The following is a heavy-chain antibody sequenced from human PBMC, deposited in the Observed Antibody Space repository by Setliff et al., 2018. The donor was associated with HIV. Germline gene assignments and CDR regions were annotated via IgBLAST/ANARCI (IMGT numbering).Heavy chain of an antibody. J-gene: IGHJ4*02. V-gene: IGHV3-7*01. CDR3: ARWGSGSYERVFDY. D-gene: IGHD1-26*01. Sequence: GGSLRLSCAASGFTFTNYYMSWIRQAPGKGLESVANVKQDGTETLYVDSVKGRFTISRDNANNLVYLQMNSLRVEDTAVYFCARWGSGSYERVFDYWGQGMLVTVS. CDR2: VKQDGTET. CDR1: GFTFTNYY.